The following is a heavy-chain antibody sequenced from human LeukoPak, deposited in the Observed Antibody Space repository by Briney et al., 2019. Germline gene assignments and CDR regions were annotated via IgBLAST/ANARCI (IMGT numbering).Heavy chain of an antibody. D-gene: IGHD1-7*01. V-gene: IGHV4-59*01. CDR1: GGSISSYY. CDR2: IYYSGST. Sequence: ASETLSLTCTVSGGSISSYYWSWIRQPPGKGLEWIGYIYYSGSTNYNPSLKSRVTISVDTSKNQFSLKLSSVTAADTAVYYCARAPVSPGDWNYPYYFDYWGQGTLVTVSS. J-gene: IGHJ4*02. CDR3: ARAPVSPGDWNYPYYFDY.